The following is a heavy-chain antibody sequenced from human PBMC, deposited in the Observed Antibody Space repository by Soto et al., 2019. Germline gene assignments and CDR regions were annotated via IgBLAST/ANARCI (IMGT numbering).Heavy chain of an antibody. CDR2: IVVGSGNT. CDR1: GFTFTSSA. CDR3: AAEPPTYYYDSSGPKFDY. V-gene: IGHV1-58*01. D-gene: IGHD3-22*01. Sequence: ASVKVSCKASGFTFTSSAVQWVRQARGQRLEWIGWIVVGSGNTNYAQKFQERVTITRDMSTSTAYMELSSLRSEDTAVYYCAAEPPTYYYDSSGPKFDYWGQG. J-gene: IGHJ4*02.